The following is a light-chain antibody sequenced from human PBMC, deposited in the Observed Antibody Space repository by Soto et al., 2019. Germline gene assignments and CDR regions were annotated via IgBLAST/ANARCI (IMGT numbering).Light chain of an antibody. CDR2: GAP. CDR3: QQCDSSPPT. J-gene: IGKJ1*01. CDR1: QSVSSSY. Sequence: IVLTQSPDTLSLSPGERATLSCVASQSVSSSYLAWFQQRPGQAPRLLLYGAPNGAPGIPDRFSGRGSGTDFTLTISRLEPEDFAVYYCQQCDSSPPTFGQGTKVDIK. V-gene: IGKV3-20*01.